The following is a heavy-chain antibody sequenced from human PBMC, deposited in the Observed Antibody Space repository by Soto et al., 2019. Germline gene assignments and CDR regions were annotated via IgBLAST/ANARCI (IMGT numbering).Heavy chain of an antibody. D-gene: IGHD6-13*01. CDR3: ARSCRSSWYVHWYFDL. V-gene: IGHV2-26*01. Sequence: QVTLKESGPVLVKPTETLTLTCTVSGFSLSNARMGVSWIRQPPVKALEWLAHIFSNDEKSYSTSLKSRLTISKATSKSQVVLTMTNMDPVDTATYYCARSCRSSWYVHWYFDLWGRGTLVTVSS. CDR1: GFSLSNARMG. CDR2: IFSNDEK. J-gene: IGHJ2*01.